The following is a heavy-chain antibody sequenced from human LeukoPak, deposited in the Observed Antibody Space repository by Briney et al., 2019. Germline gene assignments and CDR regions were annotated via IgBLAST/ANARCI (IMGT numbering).Heavy chain of an antibody. CDR3: ARGLGSSGYYSRFDY. CDR2: IYYSGST. V-gene: IGHV4-59*01. Sequence: SETLSLTCTVSGGSISSYYWNWIRQPPGKGLEWIGYIYYSGSTNYNPSLKSRVTISVDTSKNQFSLKLSSVTAADTAVYYCARGLGSSGYYSRFDYWGQGTLVTVSS. J-gene: IGHJ4*02. D-gene: IGHD3-22*01. CDR1: GGSISSYY.